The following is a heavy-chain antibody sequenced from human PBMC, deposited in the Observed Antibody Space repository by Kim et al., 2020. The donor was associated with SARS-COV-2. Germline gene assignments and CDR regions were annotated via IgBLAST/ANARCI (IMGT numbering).Heavy chain of an antibody. D-gene: IGHD3-16*02. CDR2: INPNSGGT. Sequence: ASVKVSCKASGYTFTGYYMHWVRQAPGQGLEWMGRINPNSGGTNYAQKFQGRVTMTRDTSISTAYMELSRLRSDDTAVYYCARAFMITFGGVIVIENYGMDVWGQGTTVTVSS. CDR3: ARAFMITFGGVIVIENYGMDV. J-gene: IGHJ6*02. V-gene: IGHV1-2*06. CDR1: GYTFTGYY.